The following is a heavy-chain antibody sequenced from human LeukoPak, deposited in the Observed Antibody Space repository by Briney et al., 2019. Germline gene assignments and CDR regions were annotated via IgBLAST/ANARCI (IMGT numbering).Heavy chain of an antibody. Sequence: SETLSLTCSVSTGSISSYYWSWIRQPPGKRLEWIGYIYNSGSTNYNPSLKSRVTISVDTSKNQFSLNLRSVVAADTAIYYCARDRYRGYDGFDYGVQGPLVTVSS. V-gene: IGHV4-59*01. CDR3: ARDRYRGYDGFDY. CDR1: TGSISSYY. CDR2: IYNSGST. J-gene: IGHJ4*02. D-gene: IGHD5-12*01.